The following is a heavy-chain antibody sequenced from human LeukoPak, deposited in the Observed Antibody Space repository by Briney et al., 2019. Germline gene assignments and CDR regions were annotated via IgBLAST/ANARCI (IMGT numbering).Heavy chain of an antibody. D-gene: IGHD3-3*01. J-gene: IGHJ4*02. Sequence: ASVKVSCKASGYTFTSYGISWVRQAPGQGLEWMGWISAYNGNTNYAQKLQGRVTMTTDTSTSTAYMELRSLRSDDTAVYYCAKVPIQYSDSFEVYFDYWGQGTLVTVSS. V-gene: IGHV1-18*01. CDR3: AKVPIQYSDSFEVYFDY. CDR2: ISAYNGNT. CDR1: GYTFTSYG.